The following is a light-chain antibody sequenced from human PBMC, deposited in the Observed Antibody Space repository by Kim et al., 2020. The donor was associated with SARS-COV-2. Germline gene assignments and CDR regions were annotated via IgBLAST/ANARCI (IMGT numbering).Light chain of an antibody. CDR3: SSNASTSSVL. CDR1: SVDVGSYAL. V-gene: IGLV2-23*02. CDR2: DVS. J-gene: IGLJ2*01. Sequence: GPSCTISRAGTSVDVGSYALVSWYQQHQGKVPSLVFSDVSQLPLGISNRFSGSKSGNTAALTISGLKTEDEDDYSCSSNASTSSVLFGGGTQLTVL.